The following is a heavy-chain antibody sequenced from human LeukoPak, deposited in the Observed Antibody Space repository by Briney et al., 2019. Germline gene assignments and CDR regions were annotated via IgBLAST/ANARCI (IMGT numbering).Heavy chain of an antibody. CDR1: GFTVSSNY. J-gene: IGHJ4*02. V-gene: IGHV3-66*02. D-gene: IGHD6-13*01. Sequence: GGSLRLSCAASGFTVSSNYMSWVRQAPGKGLEWVSVIYSGGSTYYADSVKGRFTISRDNYKNTLYLQMNSLRAEDTAVYYCARDLSYSSSRGYFDYWGQGTLVTVSS. CDR3: ARDLSYSSSRGYFDY. CDR2: IYSGGST.